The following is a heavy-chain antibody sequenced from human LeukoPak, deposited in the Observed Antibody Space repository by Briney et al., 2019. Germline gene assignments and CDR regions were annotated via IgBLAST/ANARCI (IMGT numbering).Heavy chain of an antibody. D-gene: IGHD6-19*01. CDR3: ARGNPRIAVAGLGY. J-gene: IGHJ4*02. Sequence: SETLSLTCAVYGGSFSGYYWSWIRQPPGKGLEWIGEMNHSGSTNYNPSLKSRVTISVDTSKNQFSLKLSSVTAADTAVYYCARGNPRIAVAGLGYWGQGTLVTVSS. V-gene: IGHV4-34*01. CDR1: GGSFSGYY. CDR2: MNHSGST.